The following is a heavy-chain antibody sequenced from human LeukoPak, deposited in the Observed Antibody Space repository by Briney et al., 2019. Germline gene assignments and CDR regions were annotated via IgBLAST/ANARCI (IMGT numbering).Heavy chain of an antibody. CDR1: GYTFTGYY. CDR2: INPNSGGT. J-gene: IGHJ4*02. Sequence: ASVKVSCTASGYTFTGYYIHWVRQAPGQGLEWMGWINPNSGGTSFAQKFQGRVTMTRDTSITTAYMELSRLTSDDTAVYYCARDGVVVPAALDYWGQGTLVTVSS. CDR3: ARDGVVVPAALDY. D-gene: IGHD2-2*01. V-gene: IGHV1-2*02.